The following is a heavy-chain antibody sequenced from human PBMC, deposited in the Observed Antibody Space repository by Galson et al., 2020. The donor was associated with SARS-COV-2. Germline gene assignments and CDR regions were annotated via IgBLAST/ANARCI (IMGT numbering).Heavy chain of an antibody. J-gene: IGHJ3*02. CDR3: ARENGDQAAFVI. CDR2: IYYSGST. Sequence: SETLSLTCTVSGGSISSGDYYWSWIRQPPGKGLEWIGYIYYSGSTYYNPSLKSRVTISVDTSKNQFSLKLSSVTAADTAVYYCARENGDQAAFVIGGQGQMVTFSS. D-gene: IGHD4-17*01. V-gene: IGHV4-30-4*08. CDR1: GGSISSGDYY.